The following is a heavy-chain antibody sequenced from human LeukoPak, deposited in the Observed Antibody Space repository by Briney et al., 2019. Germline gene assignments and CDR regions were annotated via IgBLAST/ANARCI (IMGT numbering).Heavy chain of an antibody. J-gene: IGHJ6*03. Sequence: ASVKVSCKASGYTFTSYDINWVRQATGQGLEWMGWMNPNSGNTGYAQKFQGRVTITRNTSISTAYMELSSLRSEDTAVYYCARVNVSSSWYWSYYYYMDVWGKGTTVTVSS. CDR3: ARVNVSSSWYWSYYYYMDV. D-gene: IGHD6-13*01. CDR2: MNPNSGNT. CDR1: GYTFTSYD. V-gene: IGHV1-8*03.